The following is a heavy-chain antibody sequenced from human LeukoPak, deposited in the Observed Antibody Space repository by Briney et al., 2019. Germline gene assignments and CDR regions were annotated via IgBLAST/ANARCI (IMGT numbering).Heavy chain of an antibody. J-gene: IGHJ2*01. CDR2: IWYDGSNK. V-gene: IGHV3-30*19. D-gene: IGHD3-22*01. CDR3: ARDPYYYDSSGYDWYFDL. Sequence: PGGSLRLSCAASGFTFSSYGMHWVRQAPGKGLEWVAVIWYDGSNKYYADSVKGRFTISRDNSKNTLYLQMNSLRAEDTAVYYCARDPYYYDSSGYDWYFDLWGRGTLVTVSS. CDR1: GFTFSSYG.